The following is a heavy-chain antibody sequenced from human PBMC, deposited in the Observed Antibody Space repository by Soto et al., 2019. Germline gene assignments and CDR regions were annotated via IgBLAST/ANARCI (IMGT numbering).Heavy chain of an antibody. V-gene: IGHV3-21*01. Sequence: GGSLRLSCAASGFTFSSYSMNWVRQAPGKGLEWVSSISGTSGFIYYADSLKGRFTISRDNAKNSVYLQMNSLRAEDTAVYYCEREWRSSYRSNWFDPWGQGTLVTVSS. CDR1: GFTFSSYS. CDR3: EREWRSSYRSNWFDP. J-gene: IGHJ5*02. CDR2: ISGTSGFI. D-gene: IGHD6-6*01.